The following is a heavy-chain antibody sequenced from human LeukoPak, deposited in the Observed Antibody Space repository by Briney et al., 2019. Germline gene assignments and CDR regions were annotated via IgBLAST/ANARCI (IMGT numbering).Heavy chain of an antibody. D-gene: IGHD1-26*01. Sequence: QPGRSLRLSCAASGFTFSSYSMHWVRQAPGKGLEWVAVISYDGSNKYYADSVKGRFTISRDNSKNTLYLQMNSLRAEDTAVYYCAKDRGGVGAVDAFDIWGQGTMVTVSS. V-gene: IGHV3-30*18. CDR3: AKDRGGVGAVDAFDI. J-gene: IGHJ3*02. CDR1: GFTFSSYS. CDR2: ISYDGSNK.